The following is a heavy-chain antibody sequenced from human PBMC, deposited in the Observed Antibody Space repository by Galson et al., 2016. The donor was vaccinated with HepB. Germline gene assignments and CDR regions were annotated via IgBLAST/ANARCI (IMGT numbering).Heavy chain of an antibody. D-gene: IGHD1-26*01. CDR1: GCSFRKFV. Sequence: SVKVSCKASGCSFRKFVMSWVRQAPGQGLEWMSGFIPMFEKRDYAQNFQGRLTLTADESTGTAYMELSSLRSEDTAVYFCSRGRAPMGRRPVKDAFDIWGQGTMVTVSS. J-gene: IGHJ3*02. CDR3: SRGRAPMGRRPVKDAFDI. CDR2: FIPMFEKR. V-gene: IGHV1-69*13.